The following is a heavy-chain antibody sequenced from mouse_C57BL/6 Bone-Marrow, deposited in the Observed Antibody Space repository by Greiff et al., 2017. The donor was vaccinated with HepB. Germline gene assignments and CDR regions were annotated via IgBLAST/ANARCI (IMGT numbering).Heavy chain of an antibody. CDR3: TEYPAWFAY. Sequence: VQLKESGGGLVQPGGSMKLSCVASGFTFSNYWMNWVRQSPEKGLEWVAQIRLKSDNYATHYAESVKGRFTISRDDSKSSVYLQMNNLRAEDTGIYYCTEYPAWFAYWGQGTLVTVSA. V-gene: IGHV6-3*01. D-gene: IGHD2-10*02. J-gene: IGHJ3*01. CDR1: GFTFSNYW. CDR2: IRLKSDNYAT.